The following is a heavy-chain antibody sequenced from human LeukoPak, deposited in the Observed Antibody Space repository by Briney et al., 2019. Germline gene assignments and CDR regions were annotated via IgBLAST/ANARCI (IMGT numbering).Heavy chain of an antibody. CDR1: GFTFTTYW. V-gene: IGHV3-7*03. CDR2: IKQDGSEE. J-gene: IGHJ4*02. CDR3: ARDKIEGPSNFDN. D-gene: IGHD2/OR15-2a*01. Sequence: GGSLRLSYAASGFTFTTYWMTWDRQAPGKGPEWVANIKQDGSEEYYVDSVKGRFTISRDNAKNSLYLQMNSLRAEDTAIYYCARDKIEGPSNFDNWGQGTLVIVSS.